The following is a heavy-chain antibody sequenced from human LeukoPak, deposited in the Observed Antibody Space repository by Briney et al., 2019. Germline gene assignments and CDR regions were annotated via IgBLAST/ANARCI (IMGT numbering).Heavy chain of an antibody. CDR3: ARGGVYYYDSSGYYRY. CDR2: ISYDGSNK. CDR1: GFTFSSYA. Sequence: GRSLRLSCAASGFTFSSYAMHWVRQAPGKGLEWVAVISYDGSNKYYADSVKGRFTISRDNSKNTLYLQMNSLRAEDTAVYYCARGGVYYYDSSGYYRYWGQGTLVTVSS. J-gene: IGHJ4*02. D-gene: IGHD3-22*01. V-gene: IGHV3-30-3*01.